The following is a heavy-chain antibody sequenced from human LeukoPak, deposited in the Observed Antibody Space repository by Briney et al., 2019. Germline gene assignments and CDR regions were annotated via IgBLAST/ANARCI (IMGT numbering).Heavy chain of an antibody. Sequence: GGSLRLSCAASGFTFSSYEMNWVRQAPGKGLEWVSYISSSGSTIYYADSVKGRFTISRDNARNSLYLQMNSLRAEDTAVYYCAELGITMIGGVWGKGTTVTISS. CDR1: GFTFSSYE. CDR3: AELGITMIGGV. D-gene: IGHD3-10*02. J-gene: IGHJ6*04. CDR2: ISSSGSTI. V-gene: IGHV3-48*03.